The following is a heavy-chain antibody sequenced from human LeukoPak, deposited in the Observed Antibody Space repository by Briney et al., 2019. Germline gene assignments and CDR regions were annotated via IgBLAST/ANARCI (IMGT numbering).Heavy chain of an antibody. CDR1: GGSISSSSYY. Sequence: PSETLSLTCTVSGGSISSSSYYWGWIRQPPGKGPEWIGRIYYSGSTYYNPSLKSRVTISVDTSKNQFSLKLSSVTAADTAVYYCARQSYCSSTSCYKGYDFWRAFDIWGQGTMVTVSS. V-gene: IGHV4-39*01. CDR3: ARQSYCSSTSCYKGYDFWRAFDI. J-gene: IGHJ3*02. D-gene: IGHD2-2*02. CDR2: IYYSGST.